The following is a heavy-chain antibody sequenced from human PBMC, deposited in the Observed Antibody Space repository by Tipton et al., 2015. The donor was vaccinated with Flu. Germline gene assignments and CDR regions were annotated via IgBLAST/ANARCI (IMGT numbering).Heavy chain of an antibody. J-gene: IGHJ4*02. CDR2: IYHSGST. D-gene: IGHD6-19*01. CDR1: GYSISSGYC. CDR3: ARAGAVAGPGVFDY. Sequence: TLSLTCTVPGYSISSGYCWGWIRQPPGKGLEWIGSIYHSGSTYYNPSLKSRVTISVDTSKNQFSLKLSSVTAADTAVYYCARAGAVAGPGVFDYWGQGTLVTVSS. V-gene: IGHV4-38-2*02.